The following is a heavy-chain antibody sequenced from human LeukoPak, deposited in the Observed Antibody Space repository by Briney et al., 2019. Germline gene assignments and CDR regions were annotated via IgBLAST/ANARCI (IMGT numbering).Heavy chain of an antibody. V-gene: IGHV3-23*01. D-gene: IGHD1-14*01. CDR1: VFAFSVYA. CDR2: TSGSGRST. Sequence: GGSLRLSCVPSVFAFSVYAMSWGPQAPGKGLEWVSATSGSGRSTCYAESVKDRFTISRDNSKNTLYLQLNSLRDDDTAIYYCAKPSPLSRTTWHTLDYWGQGTLVTVSS. CDR3: AKPSPLSRTTWHTLDY. J-gene: IGHJ4*02.